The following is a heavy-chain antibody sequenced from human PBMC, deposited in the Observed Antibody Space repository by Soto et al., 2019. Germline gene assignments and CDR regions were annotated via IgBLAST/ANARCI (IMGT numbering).Heavy chain of an antibody. CDR1: GGSISSYY. J-gene: IGHJ6*02. V-gene: IGHV4-59*01. Sequence: QVQLQESGPGLVKPSETLSLTCTVSGGSISSYYWSWIRQPPGKGLEWVGYYYYSGSTNNNPSLRSRVTISVDTSKNQFSLTLSSVTAADTAVYYCARGPPYYYYGMDVWGQGTTVTVSS. CDR3: ARGPPYYYYGMDV. CDR2: YYYSGST.